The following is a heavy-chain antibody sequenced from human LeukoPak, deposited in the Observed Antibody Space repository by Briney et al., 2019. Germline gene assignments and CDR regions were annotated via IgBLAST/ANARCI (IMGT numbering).Heavy chain of an antibody. D-gene: IGHD5-24*01. J-gene: IGHJ4*02. CDR3: ARGLKMATHRFGY. CDR1: GYTFTSYD. CDR2: MNPNSGNT. V-gene: IGHV1-8*01. Sequence: APVKVSCKASGYTFTSYDINWVRQATAQGLEWMGWMNPNSGNTGYAQKFQGRVTMTRNTSISTAYMELSSLRSEDTAVYYCARGLKMATHRFGYWGQGTLVTVSS.